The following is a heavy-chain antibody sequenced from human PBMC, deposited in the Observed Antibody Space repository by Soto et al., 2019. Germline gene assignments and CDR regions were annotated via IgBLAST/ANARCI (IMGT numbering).Heavy chain of an antibody. J-gene: IGHJ6*02. D-gene: IGHD3-10*01. Sequence: SGPTLVNPTQTLTLTCTFSGFSLSTSGMCVSWIRQPPGKALEWLALIDWDDDKYYSTSLKTRLTISKDTSKNQVVLTMTNMDPVDTATYYCARMMVRGPNYGMDVWGQGTTVTVSS. CDR3: ARMMVRGPNYGMDV. V-gene: IGHV2-70*01. CDR1: GFSLSTSGMC. CDR2: IDWDDDK.